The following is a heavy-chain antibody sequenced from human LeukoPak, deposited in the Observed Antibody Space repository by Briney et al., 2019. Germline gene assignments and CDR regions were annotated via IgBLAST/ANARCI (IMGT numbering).Heavy chain of an antibody. V-gene: IGHV3-48*01. CDR3: ARDGNRDGDMDV. CDR1: GFTFVSYN. D-gene: IGHD1-1*01. J-gene: IGHJ6*03. CDR2: ISSSSSLI. Sequence: GGSLRLSCAASGFTFVSYNMNWVRQAPGKGLEWVSYISSSSSLIYYAGSVKGRFTVSRDSAKRSLYLQMNSLRAEDTAVYYCARDGNRDGDMDVWGKGTTVTVSS.